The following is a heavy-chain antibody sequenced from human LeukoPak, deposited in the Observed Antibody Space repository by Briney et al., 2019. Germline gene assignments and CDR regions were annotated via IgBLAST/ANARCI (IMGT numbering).Heavy chain of an antibody. V-gene: IGHV3-9*01. CDR3: AKDMGVVAAAYYFDY. J-gene: IGHJ4*02. CDR1: GFTFDDYA. CDR2: ISWNSGSI. D-gene: IGHD2-15*01. Sequence: GGSLRLSCAASGFTFDDYAMHWVRQAPGKGLEWVSGISWNSGSIGYADSVKGRFTISRDNAKNSLYLQMNSLRAEDTALYYCAKDMGVVAAAYYFDYWGQGTLATVSS.